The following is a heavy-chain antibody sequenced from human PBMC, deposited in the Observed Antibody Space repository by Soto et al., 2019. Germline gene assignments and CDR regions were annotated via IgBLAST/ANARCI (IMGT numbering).Heavy chain of an antibody. CDR3: ARVYCSGGSCYGIDY. CDR2: INAGNGNT. Sequence: ASVKVSCKASGYTFTSYAMHWGRQAPGQRLEWMGWINAGNGNTKYSQKFQGRVTITRDTSASTAYMELSTLRSEDTAVYYCARVYCSGGSCYGIDYWGQGTLVTVSS. V-gene: IGHV1-3*01. CDR1: GYTFTSYA. D-gene: IGHD2-15*01. J-gene: IGHJ4*02.